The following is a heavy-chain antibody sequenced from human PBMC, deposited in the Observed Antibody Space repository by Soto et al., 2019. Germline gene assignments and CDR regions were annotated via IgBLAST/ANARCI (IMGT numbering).Heavy chain of an antibody. D-gene: IGHD3-3*01. V-gene: IGHV1-69*13. CDR3: ARGAPFDFWSGYYTGIGADYYYGMDV. Sequence: AASVEVSCKASGGTFSSYSISWVLEAPGEGLEWMGGIIPIFGTANYAQKFQGRVTITADESTSTAYMELSSLRSEDTAVYYCARGAPFDFWSGYYTGIGADYYYGMDVWGQGTTVTVS. J-gene: IGHJ6*02. CDR1: GGTFSSYS. CDR2: IIPIFGTA.